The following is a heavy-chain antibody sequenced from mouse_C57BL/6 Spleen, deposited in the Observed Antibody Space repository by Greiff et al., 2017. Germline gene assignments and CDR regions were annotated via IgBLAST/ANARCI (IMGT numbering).Heavy chain of an antibody. CDR3: ARTVLLRYYAMDY. D-gene: IGHD1-1*01. Sequence: EVKLVESGGGLVKPGGSLKLSCAASGFTFSDYGMHWVRQAPEKGLEWVAYISSGSSTIYYADTVKGRFTISRDNAKNTLFLQMTSLRSEDTAMYYCARTVLLRYYAMDYWGQGTSVTVSS. CDR2: ISSGSSTI. CDR1: GFTFSDYG. J-gene: IGHJ4*01. V-gene: IGHV5-17*01.